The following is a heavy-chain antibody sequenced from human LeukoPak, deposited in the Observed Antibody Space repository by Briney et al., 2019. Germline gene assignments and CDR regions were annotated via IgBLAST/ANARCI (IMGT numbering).Heavy chain of an antibody. D-gene: IGHD3-22*01. CDR1: GFTFSSYG. CDR3: ARGDYYYDSSGYPGH. Sequence: GGSLRLSCAASGFTFSSYGMHWVRQAPGKGLEWVAVIWYDGNTKYYADSVKGRFTISRDNSKNTLYLQMNSLRAEDTAVYYCARGDYYYDSSGYPGHWGQGTLVTVSS. V-gene: IGHV3-33*01. CDR2: IWYDGNTK. J-gene: IGHJ4*02.